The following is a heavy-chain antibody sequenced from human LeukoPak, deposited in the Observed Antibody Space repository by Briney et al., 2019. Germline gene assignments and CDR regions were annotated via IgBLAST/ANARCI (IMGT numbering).Heavy chain of an antibody. CDR3: AKRGYSGYDLDY. Sequence: GGSLRLSCAASGFTFSSYVMHWVRQAPGKGLEWVAGISYDGTNKHYADSVKGRFTISRDNSKNTLFLQMNSLRPEDTAVHYCAKRGYSGYDLDYWGQGTLVTASS. D-gene: IGHD5-12*01. CDR2: ISYDGTNK. J-gene: IGHJ4*02. V-gene: IGHV3-30*18. CDR1: GFTFSSYV.